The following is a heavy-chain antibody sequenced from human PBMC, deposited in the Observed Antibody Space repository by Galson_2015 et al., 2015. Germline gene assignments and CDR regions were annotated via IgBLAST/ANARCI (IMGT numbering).Heavy chain of an antibody. CDR1: GFTFNSYW. CDR2: IKQDGSER. CDR3: ARAYSFDY. J-gene: IGHJ4*02. V-gene: IGHV3-7*01. Sequence: SLRLSCAASGFTFNSYWMSWGRQAPGKGLEWVANIKQDGSERYYVDSVKGRFTISRDNAKNSLYLQMNSLRAEDTAVYYCARAYSFDYSGQGTLVTVSS.